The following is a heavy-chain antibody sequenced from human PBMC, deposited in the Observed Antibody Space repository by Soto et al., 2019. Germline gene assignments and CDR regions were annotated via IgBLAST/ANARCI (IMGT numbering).Heavy chain of an antibody. J-gene: IGHJ6*02. D-gene: IGHD3-10*01. Sequence: QVQLVQSGAEVKKPGSSVKVSCKASGGTFSSYAISWVRQAPGQGLEWMGGIIPIFGTANYAQKFQGRVTITADESTSTAYMELSSLRSEDTAVYYCARTVDYYGSGSYPDYYYYGMDVWGQGTTVTVSS. CDR1: GGTFSSYA. CDR2: IIPIFGTA. V-gene: IGHV1-69*12. CDR3: ARTVDYYGSGSYPDYYYYGMDV.